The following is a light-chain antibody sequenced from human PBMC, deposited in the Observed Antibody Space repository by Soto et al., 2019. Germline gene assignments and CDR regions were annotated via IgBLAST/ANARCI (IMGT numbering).Light chain of an antibody. Sequence: EIVMSQSPATLSVSPGERATLSCKASQSVTNNLAWYQQKPGQAPRLLIYDASTRATCIPARFSGSGSGTEFTLTISSLQSEDFAVFYCQQYFDWPQSFGQGTKV. V-gene: IGKV3-15*01. J-gene: IGKJ1*01. CDR3: QQYFDWPQS. CDR1: QSVTNN. CDR2: DAS.